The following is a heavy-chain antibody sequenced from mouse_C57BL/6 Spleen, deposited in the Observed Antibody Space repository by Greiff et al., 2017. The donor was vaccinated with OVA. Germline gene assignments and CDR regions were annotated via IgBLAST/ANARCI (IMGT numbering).Heavy chain of an antibody. CDR2: INPSPGGT. Sequence: EVKLQESGPELVKPGASVKISCKASGYSFTGYYMNWVKQSPEKSLEWLGEINPSPGGTTYNQKFKAKATLTVDKSSSTAYMQLKCLTSEDSAVYYGAGGDRESRRLRFFDYWGQGTTLTVSA. CDR1: GYSFTGYY. D-gene: IGHD1-1*01. CDR3: AGGDRESRRLRFFDY. J-gene: IGHJ2*01. V-gene: IGHV1-42*01.